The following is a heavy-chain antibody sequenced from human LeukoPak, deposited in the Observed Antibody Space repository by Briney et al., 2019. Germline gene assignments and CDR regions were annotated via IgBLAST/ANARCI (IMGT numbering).Heavy chain of an antibody. J-gene: IGHJ4*02. CDR1: GFTFSSYA. V-gene: IGHV3-23*01. D-gene: IGHD5-18*01. CDR2: ISGSGGST. CDR3: AKRENSYGYIGFDY. Sequence: GGSLRLSCAASGFTFSSYAMSWVHQAPGKGLEWVSAISGSGGSTYYADSVKGRFTISRDNSKNMLYLQMNSLRAEDTAVYYCAKRENSYGYIGFDYWGQGTLVTVSS.